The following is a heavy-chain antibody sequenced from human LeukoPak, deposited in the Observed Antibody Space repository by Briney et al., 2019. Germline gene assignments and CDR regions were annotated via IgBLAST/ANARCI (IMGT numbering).Heavy chain of an antibody. V-gene: IGHV3-30*02. J-gene: IGHJ6*03. D-gene: IGHD3-3*01. CDR1: GLTFSSYG. Sequence: GGSLRLSCAASGLTFSSYGMNWVRQAPGKGLEWVAFIRFDGTSEFYADSVKARFTISRDNSQNTVSLQLNNLRIEDTALYYCAKTSLSDPSGHYYYMDVWGKGTTVTVSS. CDR2: IRFDGTSE. CDR3: AKTSLSDPSGHYYYMDV.